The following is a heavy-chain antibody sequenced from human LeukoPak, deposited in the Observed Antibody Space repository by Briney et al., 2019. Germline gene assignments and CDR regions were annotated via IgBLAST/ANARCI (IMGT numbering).Heavy chain of an antibody. V-gene: IGHV3-74*03. D-gene: IGHD6-19*01. J-gene: IGHJ4*02. Sequence: GGSLRLSCAASGFTFSSSWMHWVRQAPGRGLVWVSRTNSDGSIVTYADSVKGRFTISRDNSKNSLYLQMNSLRSDDTALYYCARESESSGWYDYWGQGTLVTVSS. CDR3: ARESESSGWYDY. CDR1: GFTFSSSW. CDR2: TNSDGSIV.